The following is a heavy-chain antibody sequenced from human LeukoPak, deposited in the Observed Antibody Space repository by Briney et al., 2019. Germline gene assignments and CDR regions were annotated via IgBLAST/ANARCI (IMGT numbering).Heavy chain of an antibody. D-gene: IGHD6-6*01. CDR2: IDSDGSRT. V-gene: IGHV3-74*01. J-gene: IGHJ4*02. Sequence: PGGSLRLSCAASGFTFSTYWMVWVRQAPGKGLLWVPHIDSDGSRTGYADPVKGRFTMSRDNAKNTLCLQMNSLRAEDTAVYFCARAAYSSSPDYWGQGTLVTVSS. CDR1: GFTFSTYW. CDR3: ARAAYSSSPDY.